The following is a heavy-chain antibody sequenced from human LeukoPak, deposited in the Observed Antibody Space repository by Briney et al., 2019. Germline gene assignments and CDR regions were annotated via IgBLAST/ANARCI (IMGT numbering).Heavy chain of an antibody. CDR3: ARDGSGYYKDAFDI. Sequence: SQTLSLTCTVSGGSISSGGYYWSWIRQHPGKGLEWIGYIYYSGSTYYNPSLKSRVTISVDTSKNQFSLKLSSVTAADTAVYYCARDGSGYYKDAFDIWGQGTMVTVSS. CDR2: IYYSGST. J-gene: IGHJ3*02. D-gene: IGHD3-3*01. V-gene: IGHV4-31*03. CDR1: GGSISSGGYY.